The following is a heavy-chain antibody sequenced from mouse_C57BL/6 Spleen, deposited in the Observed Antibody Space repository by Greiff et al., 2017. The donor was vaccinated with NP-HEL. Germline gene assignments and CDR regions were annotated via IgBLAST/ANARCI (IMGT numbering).Heavy chain of an antibody. CDR3: AILYGNYVAMDY. V-gene: IGHV1-52*01. Sequence: QVHVKQPGAELVRPGSSVKLSCKASGYTFTSYWMHWVKQRPIQGLEWIGNIDPSDSETHYNQKFKDKATLTVDKSSSTAYMQLSSLTSEDSAVYYCAILYGNYVAMDYWGQGTSVTVSS. D-gene: IGHD2-1*01. CDR2: IDPSDSET. CDR1: GYTFTSYW. J-gene: IGHJ4*01.